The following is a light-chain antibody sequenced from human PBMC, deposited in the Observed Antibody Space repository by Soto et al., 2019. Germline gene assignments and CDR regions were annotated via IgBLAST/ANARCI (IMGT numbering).Light chain of an antibody. CDR3: QQYDSSPLYT. Sequence: DIVLTQSPGTLSLSPGERATLSCRASQSVGSSHLAWYQQKPGQAPRLVIYGASNRATGIPDRFSGSRSGTDFTLTISRLETEDFAVYYCQQYDSSPLYTFGQGTKLEIK. CDR2: GAS. CDR1: QSVGSSH. V-gene: IGKV3-20*01. J-gene: IGKJ2*01.